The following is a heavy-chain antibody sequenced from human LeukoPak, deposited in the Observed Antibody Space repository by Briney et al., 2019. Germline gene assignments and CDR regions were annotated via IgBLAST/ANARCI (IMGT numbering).Heavy chain of an antibody. CDR3: ASGKYRYGDNWFDP. CDR1: DFTFSRYS. V-gene: IGHV3-21*01. Sequence: GGSLRLSCAASDFTFSRYSMNWFRQAPGEGLEWVSSISSGGHNIFYADPVKGRFTISRDNAKNSLYLQMNSLRVEDTAVYFCASGKYRYGDNWFDPWGQGTLVTVSS. J-gene: IGHJ5*02. D-gene: IGHD5-18*01. CDR2: ISSGGHNI.